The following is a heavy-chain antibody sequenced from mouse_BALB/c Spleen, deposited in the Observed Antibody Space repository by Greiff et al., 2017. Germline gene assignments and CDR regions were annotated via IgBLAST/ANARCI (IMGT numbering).Heavy chain of an antibody. Sequence: VQLQQPGAGLLKPGTSVRLSCKASGYTFPSSWLNWVKLRPGQGLEWFGDIYPGSGSTNYNEKFKSKATLTVDTSSSTAYMQLSSLASEDAALYYCARWLRAMDYWGQGTSVTVSS. J-gene: IGHJ4*01. CDR3: ARWLRAMDY. V-gene: IGHV1-55*01. CDR2: IYPGSGST. D-gene: IGHD2-2*01. CDR1: GYTFPSSW.